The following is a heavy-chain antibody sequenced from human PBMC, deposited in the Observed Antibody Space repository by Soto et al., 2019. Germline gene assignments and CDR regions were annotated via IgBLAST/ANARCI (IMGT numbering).Heavy chain of an antibody. J-gene: IGHJ4*02. CDR1: GFTFSSYE. CDR3: ARTDRATYYYDSSGYFCYFDY. V-gene: IGHV3-48*03. CDR2: ISSSGSTI. Sequence: EVQLVESGGGLVQPGGSLRLSCAASGFTFSSYEMNWVRQAPGKGLEWVSYISSSGSTIYYADSVKGRFTISRDNAKNSLYLQMNSLRAEDTAVYYCARTDRATYYYDSSGYFCYFDYWGQGTLVTVSS. D-gene: IGHD3-22*01.